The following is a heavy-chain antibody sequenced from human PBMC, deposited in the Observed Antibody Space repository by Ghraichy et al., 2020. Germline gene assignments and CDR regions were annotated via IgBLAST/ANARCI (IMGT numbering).Heavy chain of an antibody. V-gene: IGHV3-33*01. CDR2: IWYDGSNK. CDR3: ARVSREWLFYYGMDV. J-gene: IGHJ6*02. CDR1: GFTFSSYG. Sequence: GGSLRLSCAASGFTFSSYGMHWVRQAPGKGLEWVAVIWYDGSNKYYADSVKGRFTISRDNSKNTLYLQMNSLRAEDTAVYYCARVSREWLFYYGMDVWGQGTTVTVSS. D-gene: IGHD3-3*01.